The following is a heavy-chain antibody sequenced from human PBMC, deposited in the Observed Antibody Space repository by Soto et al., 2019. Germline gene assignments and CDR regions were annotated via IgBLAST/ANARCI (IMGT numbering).Heavy chain of an antibody. CDR3: AREQQLVSNWFDP. D-gene: IGHD6-13*01. J-gene: IGHJ5*02. Sequence: PGGSLRLSCAASGFTFSSYGMHWVRQAPGKGLEWVAVIWYDGSNKYYADSVKGRFTISRDNSKNTLYLQMNSLRAEDTAVYYCAREQQLVSNWFDPWGQGTLVTVSS. CDR2: IWYDGSNK. V-gene: IGHV3-33*01. CDR1: GFTFSSYG.